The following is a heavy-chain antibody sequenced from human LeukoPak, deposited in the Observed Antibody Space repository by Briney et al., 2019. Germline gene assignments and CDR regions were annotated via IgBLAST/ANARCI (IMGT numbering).Heavy chain of an antibody. CDR3: ARDRYYYDSSGYYFFEY. CDR1: GFTFSDYY. V-gene: IGHV3-11*01. D-gene: IGHD3-22*01. J-gene: IGHJ4*02. Sequence: GGSLRLSCAASGFTFSDYYMSWIRQAPGKGLEWVSYISSSGSTIYYADSVKGRFTISRDNAKNSLYLQMNSLRAEDTAVYYCARDRYYYDSSGYYFFEYWGQGTLVTVSS. CDR2: ISSSGSTI.